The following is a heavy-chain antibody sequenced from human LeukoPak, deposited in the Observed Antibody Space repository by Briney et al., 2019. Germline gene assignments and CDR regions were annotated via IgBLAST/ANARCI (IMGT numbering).Heavy chain of an antibody. Sequence: SETLTLTCAVYGGSFSGYYWSWIRQPPGKGLEWIGEINHSGSTNYNPSLTSRVTISVDTSKNQFSLKLSSVTAADTAVYYCARRDSSSWYGGWLGPWGQGSLVTVSS. CDR2: INHSGST. V-gene: IGHV4-34*01. CDR1: GGSFSGYY. CDR3: ARRDSSSWYGGWLGP. J-gene: IGHJ5*02. D-gene: IGHD6-13*01.